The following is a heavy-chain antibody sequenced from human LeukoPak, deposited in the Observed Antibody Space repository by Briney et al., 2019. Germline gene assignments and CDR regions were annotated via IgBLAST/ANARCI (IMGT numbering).Heavy chain of an antibody. V-gene: IGHV3-30*02. Sequence: GGSLRLSCAASGFTFSSYGMHWVRQAPGKGLEWVAFIRHDGSNKYYADSVKGRFTISRDNSKNTLYMQMNSLRAEDTAVYYCAKDPAGHDFWSAYPVLWGQGTLVPVSS. CDR3: AKDPAGHDFWSAYPVL. CDR2: IRHDGSNK. CDR1: GFTFSSYG. J-gene: IGHJ4*02. D-gene: IGHD3-3*01.